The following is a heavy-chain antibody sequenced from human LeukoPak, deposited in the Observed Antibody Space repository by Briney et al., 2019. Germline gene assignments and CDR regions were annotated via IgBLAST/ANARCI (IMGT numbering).Heavy chain of an antibody. CDR3: ARTDYHGSGSFYDNWFDP. Sequence: SETLSLTCTVSADSISSYYWSWIQQPPGKGLEWIGHIYYSGSTNYNPSLKSRVTISVDTSKNQFSLKLSSVTAADTAVYYCARTDYHGSGSFYDNWFDPWGQGTLVTVSS. V-gene: IGHV4-59*01. CDR1: ADSISSYY. D-gene: IGHD3-10*01. J-gene: IGHJ5*02. CDR2: IYYSGST.